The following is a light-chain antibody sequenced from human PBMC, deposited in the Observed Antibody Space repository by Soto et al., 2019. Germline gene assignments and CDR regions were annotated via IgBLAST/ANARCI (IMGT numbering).Light chain of an antibody. CDR1: QSVSSS. Sequence: EIVMTQSLATLSVSPGERATLSCRASQSVSSSVAWYQQIPGQAPRLLIFAASTRATGVPPRFSGSGSGTEFTLTISSLQSEDFAVYYCQQYNNWPPWTFGQGTKVEIK. CDR2: AAS. V-gene: IGKV3-15*01. CDR3: QQYNNWPPWT. J-gene: IGKJ1*01.